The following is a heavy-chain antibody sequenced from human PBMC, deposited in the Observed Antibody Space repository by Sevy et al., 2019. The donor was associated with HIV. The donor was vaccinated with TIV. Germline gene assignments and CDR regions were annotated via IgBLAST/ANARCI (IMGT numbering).Heavy chain of an antibody. CDR1: GFTFNNYW. V-gene: IGHV3-7*03. Sequence: GGSLRLSCAASGFTFNNYWMTWVRQAPGKGLEWVANIKQDGSDKYYMDSVKGRYNISRDNTKNSLYFQMNSLRAEDTGVYYCARSWDYWGQMGYWGQGTLVTVSS. D-gene: IGHD7-27*01. CDR2: IKQDGSDK. J-gene: IGHJ4*02. CDR3: ARSWDYWGQMGY.